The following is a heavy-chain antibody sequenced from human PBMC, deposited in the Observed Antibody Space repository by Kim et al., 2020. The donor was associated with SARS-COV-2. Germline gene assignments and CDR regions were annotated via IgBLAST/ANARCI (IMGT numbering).Heavy chain of an antibody. V-gene: IGHV1-69*01. CDR3: ARPNRDIVAADAFDI. D-gene: IGHD5-12*01. Sequence: QKFQGRVTITADESTSTAYMELGSLRSEDTAVYYCARPNRDIVAADAFDIWGQGTMVTVSS. J-gene: IGHJ3*02.